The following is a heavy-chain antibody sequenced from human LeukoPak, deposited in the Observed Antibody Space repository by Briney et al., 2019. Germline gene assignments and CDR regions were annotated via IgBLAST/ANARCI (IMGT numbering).Heavy chain of an antibody. J-gene: IGHJ6*03. Sequence: ASVKVSCKASGGTFSSYAISWVRQAPGQGLEWMGGIIPIFGTANYAQKLQGRVTITADESTSTAYMELSSLRSEDTAVYYCARGSTVSSGWYYYYYMDVWGKGTTVTISS. D-gene: IGHD6-19*01. V-gene: IGHV1-69*13. CDR1: GGTFSSYA. CDR3: ARGSTVSSGWYYYYYMDV. CDR2: IIPIFGTA.